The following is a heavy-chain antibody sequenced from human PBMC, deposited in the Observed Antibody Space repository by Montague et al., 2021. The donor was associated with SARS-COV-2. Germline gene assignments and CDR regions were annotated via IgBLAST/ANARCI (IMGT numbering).Heavy chain of an antibody. CDR1: GGSISSSSYY. Sequence: SETLSLTCTVSGGSISSSSYYWGWIRQPPGKGLECIGTIYYSGSTYYXPSLKSRVTISVDTSKNQFSLKLSSVTAADTAVYYCARGWFSPMLVVVIRGPFDHWGQGALVTVSS. CDR3: ARGWFSPMLVVVIRGPFDH. V-gene: IGHV4-39*07. J-gene: IGHJ4*02. D-gene: IGHD3-22*01. CDR2: IYYSGST.